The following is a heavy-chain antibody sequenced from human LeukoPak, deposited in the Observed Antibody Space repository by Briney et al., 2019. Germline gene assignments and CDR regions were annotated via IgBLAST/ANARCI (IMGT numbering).Heavy chain of an antibody. V-gene: IGHV1-46*01. D-gene: IGHD3-22*01. CDR2: INPSGGST. Sequence: ASVKVSCKPSGCTFTSYYMHWVRQDPGQGLEWMGIINPSGGSTSYAQKFQGRVTMTRDTSTSTVYMELSSLRFEDTAVYYCARGSRGGYYDSSGYRRGAFDIWGQGTMVTVSS. J-gene: IGHJ3*02. CDR1: GCTFTSYY. CDR3: ARGSRGGYYDSSGYRRGAFDI.